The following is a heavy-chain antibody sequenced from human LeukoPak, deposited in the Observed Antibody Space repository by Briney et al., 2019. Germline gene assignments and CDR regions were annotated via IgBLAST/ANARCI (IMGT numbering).Heavy chain of an antibody. CDR1: GFTFSSYA. D-gene: IGHD1-26*01. Sequence: PGGSLRLSCAASGFTFSSYAMSWVRQAPGKGLEWVSAISGSGGSTYYADSVKGRFTISRDNSKNTLYLQMNSLRAEDTAVYYCAKDDFPGNIVGATSWGQGTLVTVSS. J-gene: IGHJ5*02. V-gene: IGHV3-23*01. CDR3: AKDDFPGNIVGATS. CDR2: ISGSGGST.